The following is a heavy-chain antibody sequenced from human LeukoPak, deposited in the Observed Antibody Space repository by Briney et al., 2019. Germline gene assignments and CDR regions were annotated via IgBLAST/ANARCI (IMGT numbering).Heavy chain of an antibody. V-gene: IGHV4-4*07. J-gene: IGHJ4*02. D-gene: IGHD6-13*01. CDR2: INTSGST. CDR3: ARDRAYSSSWPPYFDY. Sequence: PSETLSLTCTVSGGSISSYYWSWIRQPAGKGLEWIGRINTSGSTNYNPSLKSRVTMSVDTSKNQFSLKLSSVTAADTAVYYCARDRAYSSSWPPYFDYWGQGTLVTVSS. CDR1: GGSISSYY.